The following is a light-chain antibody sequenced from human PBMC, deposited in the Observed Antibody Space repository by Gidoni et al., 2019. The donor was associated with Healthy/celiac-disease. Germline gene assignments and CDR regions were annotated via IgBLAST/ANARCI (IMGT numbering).Light chain of an antibody. V-gene: IGKV3-11*01. J-gene: IGKJ4*01. CDR1: QSVSSY. CDR2: DAA. CDR3: QQRSNWPPLT. Sequence: EIVLTHSPATLSLSPGERATLSCRASQSVSSYLAWSQQKPGQAPRLLIYDAANSATGLPARFSGSGSGTDFTLTISSLEPEDFAVYYCQQRSNWPPLTFGGXTKVEIK.